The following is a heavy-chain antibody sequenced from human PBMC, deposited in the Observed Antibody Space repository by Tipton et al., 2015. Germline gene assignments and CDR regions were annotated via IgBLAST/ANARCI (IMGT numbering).Heavy chain of an antibody. D-gene: IGHD2-21*02. V-gene: IGHV4-38-2*01. J-gene: IGHJ4*02. Sequence: TLFLTCDVSGYSISSGYYWSWIRQPPGKGLEWIGSLYFSGSTYYNPSLKSRVTISIDRFKNQFSLKLSSVTAADTAVYYCASPSLPHDRGDYYFQSWGQGSLVTVSS. CDR3: ASPSLPHDRGDYYFQS. CDR2: LYFSGST. CDR1: GYSISSGYY.